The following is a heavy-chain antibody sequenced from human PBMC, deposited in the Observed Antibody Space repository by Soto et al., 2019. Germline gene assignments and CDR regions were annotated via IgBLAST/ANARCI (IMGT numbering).Heavy chain of an antibody. Sequence: ASVKVSCKASGYTFTSYYMHWVRQAPGQGHEWIGMIIPSGGSTMYAQRFQGRVTMTRDTSTSTVYMELSSLRSEDTAVYYCAKGVVPASISGPNCYYCSMVFWCKGTMVTGFS. V-gene: IGHV1-46*01. CDR2: IIPSGGST. J-gene: IGHJ6*03. D-gene: IGHD2-2*01. CDR3: AKGVVPASISGPNCYYCSMVF. CDR1: GYTFTSYY.